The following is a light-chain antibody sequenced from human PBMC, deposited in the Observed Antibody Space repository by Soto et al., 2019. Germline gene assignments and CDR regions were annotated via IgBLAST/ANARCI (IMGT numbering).Light chain of an antibody. J-gene: IGKJ1*01. CDR2: GAS. V-gene: IGKV3-20*01. Sequence: EIVLTQSPGTLSLSPGERATLSCRASQSVSSTYLAWYQQKPGHAPRLLIYGASSRATGIPDRFSGSGSGTDFTLTISRLEPEDFAVYYCQEYGSSRTFGQATKVAIK. CDR1: QSVSSTY. CDR3: QEYGSSRT.